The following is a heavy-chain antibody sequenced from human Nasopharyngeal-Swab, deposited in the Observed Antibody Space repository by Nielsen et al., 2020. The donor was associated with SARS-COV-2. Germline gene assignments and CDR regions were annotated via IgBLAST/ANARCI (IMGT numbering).Heavy chain of an antibody. J-gene: IGHJ6*02. CDR1: GLSFKTYG. V-gene: IGHV3-23*01. Sequence: GGSLRLSCAASGLSFKTYGMTWVRQAPGKGLEWASAISGSNGYTYYADSVKGRFTISRDRSKNTVYLQMNSLRAGDTAVYFCAKVRPPDQDYYFGLDVWGQGTTVTVSS. CDR2: ISGSNGYT. CDR3: AKVRPPDQDYYFGLDV. D-gene: IGHD2-2*01.